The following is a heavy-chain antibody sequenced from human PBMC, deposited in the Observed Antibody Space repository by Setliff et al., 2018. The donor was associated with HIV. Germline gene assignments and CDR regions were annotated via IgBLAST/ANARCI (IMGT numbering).Heavy chain of an antibody. Sequence: PSETLSLTCAVSGGSITSGSHYWTWIRQPAGKGLEWLGHIYSNGSTNYNPSLKSRVTISGDTSKNQFSLKLNSVTAADTAVYFCARAGVVVTATRLEYWGQGTLVTVSS. V-gene: IGHV4-61*09. CDR3: ARAGVVVTATRLEY. D-gene: IGHD2-21*02. CDR1: GGSITSGSHY. CDR2: IYSNGST. J-gene: IGHJ4*02.